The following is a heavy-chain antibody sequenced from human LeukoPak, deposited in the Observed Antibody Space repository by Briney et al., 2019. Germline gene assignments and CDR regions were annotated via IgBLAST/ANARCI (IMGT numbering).Heavy chain of an antibody. V-gene: IGHV3-21*01. Sequence: PGGSLRLSCAASGFTFSSYSMNWVRQAPGKGLEWVSSISSSSSYIYYADSVKGRFTISRDNAKNSLYLQMNSLRAEDTAVYYCATPDSIVGATPDYWGQGTLVTVSS. CDR1: GFTFSSYS. D-gene: IGHD1-26*01. CDR3: ATPDSIVGATPDY. J-gene: IGHJ4*02. CDR2: ISSSSSYI.